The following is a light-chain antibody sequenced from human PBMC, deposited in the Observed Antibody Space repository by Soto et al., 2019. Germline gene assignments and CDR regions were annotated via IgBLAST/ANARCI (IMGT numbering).Light chain of an antibody. Sequence: EIVMTQSPATLSVSPGERATLSCRASQSVSSNLAWYQQKPGQAPRLLIYGTSTRATGISARFSGGGSGTEFTLTISSLQSEDFAVYYCQQYEKWPPSITFGQGTRLDI. CDR1: QSVSSN. CDR2: GTS. J-gene: IGKJ5*01. CDR3: QQYEKWPPSIT. V-gene: IGKV3-15*01.